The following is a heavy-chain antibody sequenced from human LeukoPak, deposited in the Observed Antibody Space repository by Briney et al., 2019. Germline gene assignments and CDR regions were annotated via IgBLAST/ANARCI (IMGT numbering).Heavy chain of an antibody. D-gene: IGHD3-3*01. J-gene: IGHJ4*02. CDR1: GYSISSGYY. V-gene: IGHV4-38-2*01. Sequence: SETLSLTCAVSGYSISSGYYWGWIRQPPGKGLEWIGSIYHSGSTYYNPSLKSRFTISVDTSKNQFSLKLSSVTAAATAVYYCARQNFWSGYSDYWGQGTLVTVSS. CDR3: ARQNFWSGYSDY. CDR2: IYHSGST.